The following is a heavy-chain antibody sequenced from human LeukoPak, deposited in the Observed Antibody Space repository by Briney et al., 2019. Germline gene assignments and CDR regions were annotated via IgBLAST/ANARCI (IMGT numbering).Heavy chain of an antibody. Sequence: GGSLRLSCATSGLSVTNNYINWLRQAPGKGLEWVSVIYSGGMTEFADSVKGRFSISRDTTTNTVVLQMNTLRLDDTAVYYCARSQGIADAFDLWGQGTRVTVSS. D-gene: IGHD2-15*01. V-gene: IGHV3-66*02. CDR3: ARSQGIADAFDL. J-gene: IGHJ3*01. CDR1: GLSVTNNY. CDR2: IYSGGMT.